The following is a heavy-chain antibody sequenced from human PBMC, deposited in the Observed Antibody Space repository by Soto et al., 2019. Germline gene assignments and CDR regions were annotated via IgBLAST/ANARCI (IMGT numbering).Heavy chain of an antibody. CDR2: ISAYNGNT. J-gene: IGHJ4*02. CDR3: AREQRYYDYGDYDYYFDY. Sequence: QVQLVQSGAEVKKPGASVKVSCKASGYTFTSYGISWVRQAPGQGLEWMGWISAYNGNTNYAQKLQGRVTMTTDTSTSTAYMELRSLRSDDTAVYYCAREQRYYDYGDYDYYFDYWGQGTLVTVSS. V-gene: IGHV1-18*01. CDR1: GYTFTSYG. D-gene: IGHD4-17*01.